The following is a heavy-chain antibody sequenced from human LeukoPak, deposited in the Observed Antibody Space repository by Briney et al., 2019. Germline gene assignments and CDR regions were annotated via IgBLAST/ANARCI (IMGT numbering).Heavy chain of an antibody. J-gene: IGHJ4*02. CDR2: IGAAGEM. V-gene: IGHV3-13*04. D-gene: IGHD6-19*01. Sequence: PGGSLRLSCVASGFTFSSYDMHWVRQATGKGLEWVSTIGAAGEMFYPGSVKGRFTISRDDAKNSMYLQMNSLRAGDTAVYYCVGRLRGWSSGFDYRGQGILVTVSS. CDR1: GFTFSSYD. CDR3: VGRLRGWSSGFDY.